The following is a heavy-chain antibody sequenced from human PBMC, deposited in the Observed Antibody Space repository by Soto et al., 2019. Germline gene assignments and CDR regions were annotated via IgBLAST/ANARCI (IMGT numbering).Heavy chain of an antibody. CDR1: GGSISGYY. V-gene: IGHV4-59*01. D-gene: IGHD2-2*01. Sequence: PSETLSLTCTVAGGSISGYYWSWIRQPPGKGLECIGYIFYSGSTNYNPSLRSRVSMPVDTSKNHFSLKLSSVTAADTAVYYCARTQLGYCSSTSCPQRVGQGYSYYYYYMDVWGKGTTVTVSS. J-gene: IGHJ6*03. CDR2: IFYSGST. CDR3: ARTQLGYCSSTSCPQRVGQGYSYYYYYMDV.